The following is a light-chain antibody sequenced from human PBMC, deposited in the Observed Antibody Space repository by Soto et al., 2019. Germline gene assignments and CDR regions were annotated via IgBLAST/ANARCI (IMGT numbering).Light chain of an antibody. CDR3: CSYGRSVV. J-gene: IGLJ2*01. CDR1: SNDVGTYNL. Sequence: QSALTQPASVSGSPGQSITISCTGISNDVGTYNLVSWYQHHPGKAPKLIIYEASKRPSGVPNRFSGSKSGNTASLTISGLHAEDEADYYCCSYGRSVVFCGGTKLTVL. V-gene: IGLV2-23*01. CDR2: EAS.